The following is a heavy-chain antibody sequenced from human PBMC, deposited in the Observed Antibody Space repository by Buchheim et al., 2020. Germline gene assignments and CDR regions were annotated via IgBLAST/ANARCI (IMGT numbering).Heavy chain of an antibody. Sequence: QLQLQESGPELVKPSETLSLTCTVSGGSISSSSYYWGWIRQPPGKGLEWIGSIYYSGSTYYNPSLKSRVTISVDKSKNQFSLKLSSVTAADTAVYYCASGNYGSGTSASYGMDVWGQGTT. V-gene: IGHV4-39*07. CDR1: GGSISSSSYY. CDR2: IYYSGST. D-gene: IGHD3-10*01. CDR3: ASGNYGSGTSASYGMDV. J-gene: IGHJ6*02.